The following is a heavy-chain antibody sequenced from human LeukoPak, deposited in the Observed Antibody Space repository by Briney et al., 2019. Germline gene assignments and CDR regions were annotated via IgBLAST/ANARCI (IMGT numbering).Heavy chain of an antibody. Sequence: ASVKVSCKASGYIFTDYYMHWVRQAPGQELGWMGRINPNSGGTNYAQKFQGRVTMTRDTSTSTVYMELSSLRSEDTAVYYCAREGYSSSWSTVNWFDPWGQGTLVTVSS. CDR1: GYIFTDYY. J-gene: IGHJ5*02. D-gene: IGHD6-13*01. V-gene: IGHV1/OR15-1*04. CDR2: INPNSGGT. CDR3: AREGYSSSWSTVNWFDP.